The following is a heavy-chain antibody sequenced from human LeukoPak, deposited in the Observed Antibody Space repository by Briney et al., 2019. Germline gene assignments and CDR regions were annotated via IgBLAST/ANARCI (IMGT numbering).Heavy chain of an antibody. D-gene: IGHD3-9*01. CDR3: ARFPKGRDDILTEPFDY. CDR1: GGSISSSSYY. CDR2: IYYSGST. Sequence: PSETLSLTCTVSGGSISSSSYYWGWIRQPPGKGLEWIGSIYYSGSTYYNPSLKSRVTISVDTSKNQFSLKLSSVTAADTAVYYCARFPKGRDDILTEPFDYWGQGTLVTVSS. V-gene: IGHV4-39*07. J-gene: IGHJ4*02.